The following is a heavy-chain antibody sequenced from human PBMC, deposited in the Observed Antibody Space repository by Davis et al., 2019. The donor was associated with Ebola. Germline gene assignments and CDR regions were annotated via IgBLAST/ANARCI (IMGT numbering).Heavy chain of an antibody. J-gene: IGHJ4*02. Sequence: PGGSLRLSCSASGFTFRSSWMTWVRQAPGKGPEWVANIKQDGSEEYYVDSVKGRFTISRDNAKNSLYLQMNSLSAEDTAMYYCARGGTQDFGGYWGQGTMVTVSS. CDR2: IKQDGSEE. D-gene: IGHD3-16*01. CDR1: GFTFRSSW. CDR3: ARGGTQDFGGY. V-gene: IGHV3-7*01.